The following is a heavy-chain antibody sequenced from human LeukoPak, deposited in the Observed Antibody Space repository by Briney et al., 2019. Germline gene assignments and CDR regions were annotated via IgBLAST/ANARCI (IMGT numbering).Heavy chain of an antibody. J-gene: IGHJ5*02. CDR3: ARDSSNSGWNPLES. CDR2: IYSGGDT. V-gene: IGHV3-53*01. Sequence: GGSLRFSGAASGFTVSGNYMSWVRQAPGKGLEWVSVIYSGGDTYYADSVKGRFTISRDNSKNTLYLQMNSLRAEDTAVYYCARDSSNSGWNPLESWGQGTLVTVSS. CDR1: GFTVSGNY. D-gene: IGHD6-19*01.